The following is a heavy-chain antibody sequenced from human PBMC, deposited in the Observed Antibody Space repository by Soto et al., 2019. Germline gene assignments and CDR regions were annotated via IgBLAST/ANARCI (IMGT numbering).Heavy chain of an antibody. CDR2: IYYSGST. CDR1: GVSISSYY. D-gene: IGHD6-6*01. Sequence: SETLSLTCTVSGVSISSYYWSWIRQPPGKGLEWIGNIYYSGSTNYNPSLKSRVTISVDTSKNQISLRLTSVTDADAAVYYCARSSIEPRVFMYPFDFWGQGTRVTVSS. J-gene: IGHJ4*02. V-gene: IGHV4-59*08. CDR3: ARSSIEPRVFMYPFDF.